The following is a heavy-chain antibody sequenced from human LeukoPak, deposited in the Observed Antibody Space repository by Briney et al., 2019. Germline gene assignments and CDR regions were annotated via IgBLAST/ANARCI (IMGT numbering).Heavy chain of an antibody. CDR2: TYYRPKWYN. Sequence: SQTLSLTCAISGDSVSSNSAGWSWIRQSPSRGLEWLGRTYYRPKWYNDYAVSVKGRITISPDTSKNQFSLQLNSVTPEDTAVYYCAKGGGSLDYWGRGTLVTVSS. CDR1: GDSVSSNSAG. D-gene: IGHD1-26*01. CDR3: AKGGGSLDY. J-gene: IGHJ4*02. V-gene: IGHV6-1*01.